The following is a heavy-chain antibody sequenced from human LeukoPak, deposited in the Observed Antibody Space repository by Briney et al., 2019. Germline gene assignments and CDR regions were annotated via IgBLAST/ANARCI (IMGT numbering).Heavy chain of an antibody. CDR3: ARHKMPFFATGGFDP. CDR1: GGSISSYY. D-gene: IGHD3-3*02. Sequence: PSETLSLTSPVSGGSISSYYWSWIRQPPGDGLEWIGYIHYSGSTNYNPSLKSRVTISVDTSKNQFSLKLSSVTAADTAVYYCARHKMPFFATGGFDPWGQGTLVTVSS. V-gene: IGHV4-59*08. CDR2: IHYSGST. J-gene: IGHJ5*02.